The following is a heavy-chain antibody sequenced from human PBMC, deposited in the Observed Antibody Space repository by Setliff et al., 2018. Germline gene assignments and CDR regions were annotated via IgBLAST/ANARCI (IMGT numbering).Heavy chain of an antibody. D-gene: IGHD3-9*01. CDR1: GFTFKSYA. V-gene: IGHV3-21*04. CDR3: ARDLNARILTVYYDAFDV. J-gene: IGHJ3*01. CDR2: ISDSSFHI. Sequence: GGSLRLSCATSGFTFKSYAMIWVRQTPGKGLEWVSSISDSSFHIYYRDSVKGRFTISRDNARNSLYLQMNSLRAEDTAVYYCARDLNARILTVYYDAFDVWGQGTLVTVSS.